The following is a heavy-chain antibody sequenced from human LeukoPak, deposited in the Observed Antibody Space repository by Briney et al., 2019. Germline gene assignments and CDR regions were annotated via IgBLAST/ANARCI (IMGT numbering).Heavy chain of an antibody. J-gene: IGHJ4*02. Sequence: PGGSLRLSCAASGSTFSSYGMHWVRQAPGKGLEWVAVISYDGSNKFYADSVKGRFTISRDNSKNTLYLQMNSLRAEDTAVYYCAKGRGGDYSYGSYYFDYRGQGTLVTVSS. CDR3: AKGRGGDYSYGSYYFDY. CDR2: ISYDGSNK. D-gene: IGHD5-18*01. CDR1: GSTFSSYG. V-gene: IGHV3-30*18.